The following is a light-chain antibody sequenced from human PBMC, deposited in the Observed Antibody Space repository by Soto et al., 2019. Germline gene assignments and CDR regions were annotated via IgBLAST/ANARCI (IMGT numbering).Light chain of an antibody. CDR1: QSISDY. CDR2: DAS. CDR3: QHRLNWPLT. V-gene: IGKV3-11*01. J-gene: IGKJ4*01. Sequence: EVVLTQSPATLSLSPGEGAALSCRSSQSISDYLAWDQQKPGQPPRLLIYDASKRAPGIPRRFSGRGSGTDFTLTISSLEAEDFAVYFCQHRLNWPLTFGGGTKVEI.